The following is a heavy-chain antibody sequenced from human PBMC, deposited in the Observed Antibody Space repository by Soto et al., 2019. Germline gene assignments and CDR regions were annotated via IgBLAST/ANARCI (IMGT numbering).Heavy chain of an antibody. V-gene: IGHV1-69*02. J-gene: IGHJ6*01. CDR3: ASEGGDIVVVPAAMHYYYGMDV. Sequence: QVQLVQSGAEVKKPGSSVKVSCKASGGTFSSYTISWVRQAPGQGLEWMGRIIPILGIANYAQKFQGRVTITADKPTSTADMELSSLRSEDTAVYYCASEGGDIVVVPAAMHYYYGMDVWGQGTTVTVSS. D-gene: IGHD2-2*01. CDR2: IIPILGIA. CDR1: GGTFSSYT.